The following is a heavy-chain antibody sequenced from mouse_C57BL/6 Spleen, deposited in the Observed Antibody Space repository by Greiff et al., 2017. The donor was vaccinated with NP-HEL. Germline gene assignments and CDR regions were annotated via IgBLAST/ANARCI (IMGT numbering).Heavy chain of an antibody. D-gene: IGHD2-3*01. V-gene: IGHV1-69*01. J-gene: IGHJ2*01. CDR2: IDPSDSYT. Sequence: QVQLQQPGAELVMPGASVKLSCKASGYTFTSYWMHWVKQRPGQGLEWIGEIDPSDSYTNYNQKFKGKSTLTVDKSSSTAYMQLSSLTSEDSAVYYCARRGWLHFFDYWGQGTTLTVSS. CDR1: GYTFTSYW. CDR3: ARRGWLHFFDY.